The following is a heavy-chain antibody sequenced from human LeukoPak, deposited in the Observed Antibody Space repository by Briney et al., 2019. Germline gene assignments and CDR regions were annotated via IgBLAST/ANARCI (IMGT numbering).Heavy chain of an antibody. CDR2: ISGGGGST. CDR3: AKDIGHCSGGSCYAPYY. V-gene: IGHV3-23*01. D-gene: IGHD2-15*01. J-gene: IGHJ4*02. Sequence: PGGSLRLSCAASGFTFSSYAMSWVRQAPGKGLERVLAISGGGGSTYYADSVKGRFTISRDNSKNTLYLQMNSLRAEDTAVYYCAKDIGHCSGGSCYAPYYWGQGTLVTVSS. CDR1: GFTFSSYA.